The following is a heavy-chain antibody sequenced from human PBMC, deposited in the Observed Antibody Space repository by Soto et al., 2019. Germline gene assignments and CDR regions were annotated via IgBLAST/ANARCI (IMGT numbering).Heavy chain of an antibody. D-gene: IGHD3-3*01. J-gene: IGHJ4*02. V-gene: IGHV1-69*02. CDR1: GGTFSSYT. CDR2: IIPILGIA. Sequence: SVKVSCKASGGTFSSYTISWVRQAPGQGLEWMGRIIPILGIANYAQKFQGRVTITADKSTSTAYMELSSLRSEDTAVYYCARGALFLEWLLDHWGQGTLVTVSS. CDR3: ARGALFLEWLLDH.